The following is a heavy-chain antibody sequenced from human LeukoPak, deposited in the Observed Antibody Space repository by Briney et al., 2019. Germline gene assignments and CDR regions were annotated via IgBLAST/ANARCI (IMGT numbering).Heavy chain of an antibody. CDR2: IYPGDSDT. CDR3: ARQLTTLRGFDI. CDR1: GYTFTTSW. J-gene: IGHJ3*02. D-gene: IGHD4-11*01. Sequence: GESLKISCKGSGYTFTTSWIGWVRQLPGKGLEWMGIIYPGDSDTRYSPSFQGQVTISADKSINTAYLQWTSLKASDTAMYYCARQLTTLRGFDIWGQGTMVAASS. V-gene: IGHV5-51*01.